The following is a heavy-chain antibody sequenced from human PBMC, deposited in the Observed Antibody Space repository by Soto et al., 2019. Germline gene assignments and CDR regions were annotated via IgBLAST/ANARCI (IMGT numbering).Heavy chain of an antibody. CDR2: ISNSVIYA. V-gene: IGHV3-21*05. CDR1: GFTFSSYG. Sequence: PGGSLRLSCAASGFTFSSYGMHWVRQAPGKGLEWVSYISNSVIYANYADSVKGRFTISRDSAKNSLYLQMSSLSPEDTAVYYCAKVGGRDGNLKYSLDVWGQGTAVTVSS. CDR3: AKVGGRDGNLKYSLDV. J-gene: IGHJ6*02. D-gene: IGHD3-16*01.